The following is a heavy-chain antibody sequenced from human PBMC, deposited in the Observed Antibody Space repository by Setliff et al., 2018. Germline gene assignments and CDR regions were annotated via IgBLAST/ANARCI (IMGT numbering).Heavy chain of an antibody. CDR2: ISSGGST. CDR3: ARNPASGAYYSSRPFHFDY. Sequence: SETLSLTCSVAGGSMSNYFWSWVRRPPGKGLEWIGFISSGGSTTYSPSLKSRVTISVDTSKNQFSLRLTSVTAADTAIYYCARNPASGAYYSSRPFHFDYWGQGALVTVSS. CDR1: GGSMSNYF. J-gene: IGHJ4*02. V-gene: IGHV4-4*08. D-gene: IGHD3-22*01.